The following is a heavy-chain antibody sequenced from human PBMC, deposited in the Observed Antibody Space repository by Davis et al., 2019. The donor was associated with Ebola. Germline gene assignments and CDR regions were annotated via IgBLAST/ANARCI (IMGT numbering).Heavy chain of an antibody. CDR1: GYTFTSYA. CDR2: INAGNGNT. J-gene: IGHJ4*02. V-gene: IGHV1-3*01. CDR3: ARDMDGDYAHDY. Sequence: ASVKVSCKASGYTFTSYAMHWVRQAPGQRLEWMGWINAGNGNTKYSQKFQGRVTITRDTSASTAYMELSSLRSEDTAVYYCARDMDGDYAHDYWGQGTLVTVSS. D-gene: IGHD4-17*01.